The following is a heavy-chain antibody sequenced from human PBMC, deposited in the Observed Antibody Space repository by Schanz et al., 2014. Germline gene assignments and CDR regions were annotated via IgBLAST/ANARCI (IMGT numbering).Heavy chain of an antibody. D-gene: IGHD2-2*02. CDR3: AGTYCSSTSCYTGYYYMDV. CDR1: GGTFSSFG. J-gene: IGHJ6*03. CDR2: IIPSLGLA. V-gene: IGHV1-69*02. Sequence: VQLEQSGAEVKKPGSSVKVSCKASGGTFSSFGINWVRQAPGQGLEWMGRIIPSLGLAKYEQKFQDKVTITADTSTTTAYMELTSLRSEDTAVYYCAGTYCSSTSCYTGYYYMDVWGQGTLVTVSS.